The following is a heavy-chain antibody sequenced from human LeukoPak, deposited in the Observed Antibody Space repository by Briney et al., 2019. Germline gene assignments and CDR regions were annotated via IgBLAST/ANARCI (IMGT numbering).Heavy chain of an antibody. V-gene: IGHV3-74*03. J-gene: IGHJ5*01. Sequence: GSLRLACAAAGFTFSSHWTQWVRQVPGKGLGWVYRINGDGSDTKYADSVTGRFTISRDNAKNTVYLQMTSLRVEDTAVYYCARGSHHFDSWGQGKLVTVSS. CDR3: ARGSHHFDS. CDR1: GFTFSSHW. CDR2: INGDGSDT.